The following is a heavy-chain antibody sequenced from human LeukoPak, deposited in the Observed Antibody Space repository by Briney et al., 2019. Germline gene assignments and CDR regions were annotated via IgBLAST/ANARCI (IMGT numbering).Heavy chain of an antibody. Sequence: GGSLKLSCAASGFTFSGSAMHWVRQASGKGLEWVGRIRSKANSYATAYAASVKGRFTISRDDSKNTAYLQMNSLKTEDTAVYYCTSLRGGITMVRGVMHWGQGTLVTVSS. J-gene: IGHJ4*02. CDR3: TSLRGGITMVRGVMH. CDR1: GFTFSGSA. CDR2: IRSKANSYAT. V-gene: IGHV3-73*01. D-gene: IGHD3-10*01.